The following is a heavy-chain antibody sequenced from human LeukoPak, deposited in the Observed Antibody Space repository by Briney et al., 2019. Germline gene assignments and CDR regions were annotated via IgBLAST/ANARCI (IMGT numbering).Heavy chain of an antibody. J-gene: IGHJ5*02. V-gene: IGHV4-34*01. CDR2: INHSGST. CDR1: GGSFSGYY. Sequence: SETLSLTCAVYGGSFSGYYWSWIRQPPGKGLEWIGEINHSGSTNYNPSLKSRVTISVDTSKNQFSLKLSSVTAADTAVYYCARGPSSNWFDPWGQGTLVTVSS. CDR3: ARGPSSNWFDP. D-gene: IGHD6-6*01.